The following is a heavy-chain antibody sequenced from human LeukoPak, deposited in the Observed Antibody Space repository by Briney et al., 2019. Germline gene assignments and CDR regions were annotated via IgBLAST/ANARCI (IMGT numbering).Heavy chain of an antibody. J-gene: IGHJ4*02. CDR1: GGAFSNYF. D-gene: IGHD2-2*01. Sequence: SETLSLTCAVSGGAFSNYFWTWIRQPPGKGLEWIAEINDSGSTNSNSSLRSRVAISLDTSKNQFSLRPTSVTAADTAVYYCARGQYCSTTTCYSARRYFDFWGQGTLVTVSS. CDR3: ARGQYCSTTTCYSARRYFDF. V-gene: IGHV4-34*01. CDR2: INDSGST.